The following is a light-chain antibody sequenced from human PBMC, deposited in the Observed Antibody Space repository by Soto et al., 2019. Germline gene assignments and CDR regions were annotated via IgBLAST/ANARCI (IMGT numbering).Light chain of an antibody. V-gene: IGLV2-14*01. CDR2: DVS. J-gene: IGLJ1*01. Sequence: QSVLTQPASVSGSPVQSITISCTGTSSDVGGYNYVSWYQQHPGKAPKLMIYDVSNRPSGVSNRFSGSKSGNTASLTISGLQAEDEADYYCSSYTSSSTYVFGTGTKFTVL. CDR1: SSDVGGYNY. CDR3: SSYTSSSTYV.